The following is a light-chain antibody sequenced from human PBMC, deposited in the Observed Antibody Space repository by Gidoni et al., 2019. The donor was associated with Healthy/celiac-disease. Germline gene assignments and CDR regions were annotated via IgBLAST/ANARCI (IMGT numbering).Light chain of an antibody. J-gene: IGKJ2*01. CDR2: DAS. CDR3: QQYDNLPYT. V-gene: IGKV1-33*01. CDR1: QDISNY. Sequence: DIQMTQSPSSLSASVGDRVTITCHASQDISNYLNWDQQKPGKAPKLLIYDASTLETGVPSKFSGSGSGTDFTLTISSLQPEDIATYYCQQYDNLPYTFGQXTKLEIK.